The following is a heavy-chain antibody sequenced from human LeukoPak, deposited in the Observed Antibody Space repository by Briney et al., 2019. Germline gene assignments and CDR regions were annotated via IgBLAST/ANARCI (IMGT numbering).Heavy chain of an antibody. D-gene: IGHD6-6*01. Sequence: SVKVSCKASGYTFTGYYMHWVRQAPGQGLEWMGGIIPIFGTANYAQKFQGRVTITTDESTSTAYMELSSLRSEDTAVYYCARVGYPYSSSGSFDYWGQGTLVTVSS. CDR3: ARVGYPYSSSGSFDY. J-gene: IGHJ4*02. CDR1: GYTFTGYY. CDR2: IIPIFGTA. V-gene: IGHV1-69*05.